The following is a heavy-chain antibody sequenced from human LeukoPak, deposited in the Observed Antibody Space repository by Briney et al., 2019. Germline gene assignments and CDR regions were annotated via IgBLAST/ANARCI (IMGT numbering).Heavy chain of an antibody. J-gene: IGHJ4*02. CDR1: GFTFTCDS. CDR2: ISSAGYSFI. D-gene: IGHD6-6*01. V-gene: IGHV3-23*01. CDR3: AKGAITARRFDC. Sequence: HGGSLRLSCAASGFTFTCDSMSWVRQAPGKGLEWVSSISSAGYSFIYYADSVRGRFTISRDNSKNTLYLQMTSLRAEDTALYYCAKGAITARRFDCWGQGSLVTVTS.